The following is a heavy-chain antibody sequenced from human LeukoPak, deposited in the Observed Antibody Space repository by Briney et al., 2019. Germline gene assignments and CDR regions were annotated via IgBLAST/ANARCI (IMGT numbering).Heavy chain of an antibody. V-gene: IGHV3-21*04. J-gene: IGHJ3*02. CDR1: GFTFSSYS. CDR3: AKSNGYGLVDI. Sequence: PGGSLRLSCAGSGFTFSSYSMNWVRQAPGKGLEWVSSISSSSSYIYYADSVKGRFTISRDNARNSLYLQMNNLRVEDTAVYYCAKSNGYGLVDIWGQGTMVTVSS. CDR2: ISSSSSYI. D-gene: IGHD3-10*01.